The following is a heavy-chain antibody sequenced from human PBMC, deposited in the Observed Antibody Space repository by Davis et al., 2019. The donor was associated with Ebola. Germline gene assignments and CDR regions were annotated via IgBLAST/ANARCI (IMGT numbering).Heavy chain of an antibody. Sequence: SETLSLTCTVSGGSISSYYWSWIRQPPGKGLEWIGEITHSGSTNYNPSLKSRVTISVDTSKNQFSLKLSSVTAADTAVYYCARIVGATYFDYWGQGTLVTVSS. CDR3: ARIVGATYFDY. J-gene: IGHJ4*02. V-gene: IGHV4-34*01. CDR1: GGSISSYY. CDR2: ITHSGST. D-gene: IGHD1-26*01.